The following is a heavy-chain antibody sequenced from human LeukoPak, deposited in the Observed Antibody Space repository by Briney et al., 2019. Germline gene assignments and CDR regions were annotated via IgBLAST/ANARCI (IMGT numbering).Heavy chain of an antibody. J-gene: IGHJ4*02. CDR1: GYTFNHHG. Sequence: ASVKVSCKASGYTFNHHGIGWVRQAPGQGLEWMGWVSCFNGDTHYAQKFQGRVTMTRDTSTTTAYMELRSLRSDDTALYYCARDPTNTSGRYAYFDFWGREPWSLSPQ. V-gene: IGHV1-18*01. CDR2: VSCFNGDT. CDR3: ARDPTNTSGRYAYFDF. D-gene: IGHD6-19*01.